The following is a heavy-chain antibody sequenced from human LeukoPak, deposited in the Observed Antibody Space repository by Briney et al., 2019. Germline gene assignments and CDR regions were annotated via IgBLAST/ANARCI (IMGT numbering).Heavy chain of an antibody. CDR1: GFTFSNYW. CDR3: ASASSHRIAAGGDY. CDR2: INSDGSSR. J-gene: IGHJ4*02. V-gene: IGHV3-74*01. D-gene: IGHD6-13*01. Sequence: GGSLRLSCAASGFTFSNYWMHWVRQAPGKGLVWVSRINSDGSSRSHADSVKGRFTISRDNAKKTLYLQMTSLRTEDTAVYYCASASSHRIAAGGDYWGQGTLVTVST.